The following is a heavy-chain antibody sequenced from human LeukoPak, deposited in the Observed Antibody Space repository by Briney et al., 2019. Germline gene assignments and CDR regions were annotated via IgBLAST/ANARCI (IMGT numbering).Heavy chain of an antibody. CDR2: IYYSGST. Sequence: SETLSLTCTVSGGSISSYYWSWIRQPPGKGLEWIGYIYYSGSTNYNPSLKSRVTISVDTSKNQFSLKLSSVTAADTAVYYCASHNRESAGLDYWGQGTLVTVSS. CDR1: GGSISSYY. CDR3: ASHNRESAGLDY. J-gene: IGHJ4*02. V-gene: IGHV4-59*08. D-gene: IGHD6-13*01.